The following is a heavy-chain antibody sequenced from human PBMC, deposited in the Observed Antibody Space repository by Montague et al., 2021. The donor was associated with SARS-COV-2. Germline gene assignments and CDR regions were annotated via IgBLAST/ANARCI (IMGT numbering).Heavy chain of an antibody. J-gene: IGHJ4*02. Sequence: SETLSLTCSVSGDSITYFYWCWIRQAPGKGLEWIGHIYSRGSTKYNPSLASRVTISADTSTTHFSLNLRSVTAADTAVYFCARRRKDTQVETFFDSWGQGTLVTVSS. D-gene: IGHD5-24*01. CDR2: IYSRGST. V-gene: IGHV4-4*08. CDR1: GDSITYFY. CDR3: ARRRKDTQVETFFDS.